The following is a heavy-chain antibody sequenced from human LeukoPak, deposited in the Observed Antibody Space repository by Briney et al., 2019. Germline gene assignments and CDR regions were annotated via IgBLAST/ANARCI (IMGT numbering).Heavy chain of an antibody. CDR2: ISGSGGST. Sequence: GGSLRLSCAASGFTFSSYAMSWVRQAPGKGLEWVSAISGSGGSTYYADSAKGRFTISRDNSKNTPYLQMNSLRAEDTAVYYCAKDPTRPIAVAGTFDYWGQGTLVTVSS. J-gene: IGHJ4*02. D-gene: IGHD6-19*01. V-gene: IGHV3-23*01. CDR3: AKDPTRPIAVAGTFDY. CDR1: GFTFSSYA.